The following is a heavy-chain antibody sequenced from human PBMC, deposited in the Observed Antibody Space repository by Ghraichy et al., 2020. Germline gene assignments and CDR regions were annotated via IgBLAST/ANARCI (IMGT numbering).Heavy chain of an antibody. Sequence: SETLSLTFTVSGGSVISDSYYCGWIRQTPGKGLEWIASIYYNGYTYYNPSLKRRVTISVDMSTNQFALKLSSVTAADTAVYYCASSAFGVVINSYYFDYWGQGTLVTVSS. V-gene: IGHV4-39*01. CDR3: ASSAFGVVINSYYFDY. D-gene: IGHD3-3*01. CDR2: IYYNGYT. CDR1: GGSVISDSYY. J-gene: IGHJ4*02.